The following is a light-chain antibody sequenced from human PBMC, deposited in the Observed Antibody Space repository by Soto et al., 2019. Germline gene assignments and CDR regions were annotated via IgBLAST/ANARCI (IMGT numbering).Light chain of an antibody. V-gene: IGKV3-15*01. Sequence: EIVMTQSPATLSVSPGERATLSCRASQSVSTNLAWYQQKPGQAPRLLIYGASTRATGVPATFSGSGYGTEFTLTISSLQSEDFEVYYFQRYNNWPPFTFGPGTKVHIK. CDR3: QRYNNWPPFT. CDR1: QSVSTN. J-gene: IGKJ3*01. CDR2: GAS.